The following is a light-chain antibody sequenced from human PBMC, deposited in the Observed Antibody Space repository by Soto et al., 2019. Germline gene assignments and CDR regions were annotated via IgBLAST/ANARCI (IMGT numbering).Light chain of an antibody. CDR2: GAS. V-gene: IGKV3-20*01. Sequence: EIVLTQSPGTLSLSPGERATLSCRAGQSVSSNYLAWYQQKPGQAPRLLVYGASIRATGIPDRFSGSGSGTDLTLTISRVEPEDFAVYYYQHYGSSPFTFGPGTRVDIK. CDR1: QSVSSNY. J-gene: IGKJ3*01. CDR3: QHYGSSPFT.